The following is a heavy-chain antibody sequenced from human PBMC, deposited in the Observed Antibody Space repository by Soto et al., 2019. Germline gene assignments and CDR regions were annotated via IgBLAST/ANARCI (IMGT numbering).Heavy chain of an antibody. CDR1: GYSFTSYW. J-gene: IGHJ4*02. CDR3: ARRARCNWALDY. V-gene: IGHV5-10-1*01. CDR2: IDPSDSYT. Sequence: GESLKISCKGSGYSFTSYWISWVRQMPGKGLEWMGRIDPSDSYTNYSPSFQGHVTISADKSISTAYLQWSSLKASDTAIYFCARRARCNWALDYWGQGTQVTVSS. D-gene: IGHD3-16*01.